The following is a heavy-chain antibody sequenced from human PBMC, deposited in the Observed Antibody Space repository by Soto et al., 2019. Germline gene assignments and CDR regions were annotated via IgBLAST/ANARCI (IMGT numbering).Heavy chain of an antibody. CDR3: ASSHFYGSGNEVDY. D-gene: IGHD3-10*01. CDR2: IYYSGST. V-gene: IGHV4-39*07. CDR1: GGSISSSSYY. J-gene: IGHJ4*02. Sequence: SETLSLTCAVSGGSISSSSYYWGWIRQPPGKGLEWIGSIYYSGSTYYNPSLKSRVTISADTSKNQFSLKLSSVTAADTAVYYCASSHFYGSGNEVDYWGQGTLVTVSS.